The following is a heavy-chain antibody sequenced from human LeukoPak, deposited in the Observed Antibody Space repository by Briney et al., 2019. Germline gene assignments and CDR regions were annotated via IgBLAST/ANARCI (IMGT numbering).Heavy chain of an antibody. J-gene: IGHJ4*02. D-gene: IGHD3-10*01. CDR3: KQGVTFFDY. CDR1: GFTFSSYW. Sequence: GGSLRLSCAASGFTFSSYWMSWVRQAPGKGLEWVANIKQDGSEKCYVDSVKGRYTISRDNAKNSLYLQMNSLRAEDTAVYYCKQGVTFFDYWGQGTLVTVSS. V-gene: IGHV3-7*01. CDR2: IKQDGSEK.